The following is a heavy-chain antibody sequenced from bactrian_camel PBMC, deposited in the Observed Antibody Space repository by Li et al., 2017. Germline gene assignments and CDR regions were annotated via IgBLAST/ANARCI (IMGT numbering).Heavy chain of an antibody. V-gene: IGHV3S40*01. D-gene: IGHD4*01. CDR1: GFTFSDYA. CDR2: INSGGGST. Sequence: DVQLVESGGGLVQPGGSLRLSCAASGFTFSDYAMSWVRQAPGKGLEWISTINSGGGSTFYSDSVKGRFTISQEKDKNENTVSLQMSSLHPNDTGLYYCAAECPIGNMVRMLGSGTWGPADVRYWGQGTQVTVST. J-gene: IGHJ6*01. CDR3: AAECPIGNMVRMLGSGTWGPADVRY.